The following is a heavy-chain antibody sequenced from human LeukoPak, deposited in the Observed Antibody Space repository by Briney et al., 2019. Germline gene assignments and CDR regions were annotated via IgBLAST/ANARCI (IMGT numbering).Heavy chain of an antibody. CDR2: VYTSGST. D-gene: IGHD5-18*01. CDR1: GGSISSYH. CDR3: ARDGLYSYGYSYFDY. V-gene: IGHV4-4*07. Sequence: PSETLSLTCTVSGGSISSYHWSWIRQPAGKGLEWIGRVYTSGSTNYNPSLKSRVTMSVDTSNEQLSLKLSSVTAADTAVYYCARDGLYSYGYSYFDYWGQGTLVTVSS. J-gene: IGHJ4*02.